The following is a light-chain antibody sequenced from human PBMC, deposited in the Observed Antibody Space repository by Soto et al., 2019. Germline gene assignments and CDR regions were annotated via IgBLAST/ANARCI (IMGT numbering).Light chain of an antibody. V-gene: IGKV3-20*01. CDR1: QSVSYNC. Sequence: EIVLTQSPGTLSFSPGERATLTCRASQSVSYNCLAWFQQKPGQAPRLLIYGVSSRAPGIPDRFSGSGSGTDFTLTINRLEPEDFAVYYCQQYGDSPFTFGPGTKVDLK. CDR2: GVS. CDR3: QQYGDSPFT. J-gene: IGKJ3*01.